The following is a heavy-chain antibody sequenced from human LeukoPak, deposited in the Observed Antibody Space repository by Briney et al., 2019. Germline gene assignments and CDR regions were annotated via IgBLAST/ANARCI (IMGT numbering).Heavy chain of an antibody. CDR3: ASTAQITIFGVVIFPYYFDY. D-gene: IGHD3-3*01. J-gene: IGHJ4*02. CDR1: GFTFSSYS. V-gene: IGHV3-21*01. CDR2: ISSSSSYI. Sequence: PGGSLRLSCAASGFTFSSYSMNWVRQAPGKGLEWVSSISSSSSYIYYADSVKGRFTISRDNAKNSLYLQMNSLRAEDTAVYYCASTAQITIFGVVIFPYYFDYWGQGTLVTVSS.